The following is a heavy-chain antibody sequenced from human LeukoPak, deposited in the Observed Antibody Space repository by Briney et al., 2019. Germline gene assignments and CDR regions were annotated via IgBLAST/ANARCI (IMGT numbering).Heavy chain of an antibody. J-gene: IGHJ5*02. V-gene: IGHV1-69*06. CDR1: GGTFISYA. CDR2: IIPIFGTA. CDR3: ARYCSSTSCYFFDP. D-gene: IGHD2-2*01. Sequence: SVKVSCKASGGTFISYAISWVRQAPGRGLEWMGGIIPIFGTANYAQKFQGRVTITADKSTSTAYMELSSLRSEDTAVYYCARYCSSTSCYFFDPWGQGTLVTVSS.